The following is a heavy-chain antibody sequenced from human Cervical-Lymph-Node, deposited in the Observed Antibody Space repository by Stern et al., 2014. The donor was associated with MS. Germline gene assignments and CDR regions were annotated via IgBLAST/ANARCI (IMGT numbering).Heavy chain of an antibody. CDR1: GGTFSSYA. V-gene: IGHV1-69*01. J-gene: IGHJ4*02. CDR3: ARQRGYSYGPFNY. Sequence: VQLVESGAEVMKPGSTVKVSCKASGGTFSSYAFSWVRQPPGQGLEWMGGIIPIFRAANYARKFQGRLTIAADESTSTVYMELSSLRYEDTVMYYCARQRGYSYGPFNYWGQGTLVTVSS. CDR2: IIPIFRAA. D-gene: IGHD5-18*01.